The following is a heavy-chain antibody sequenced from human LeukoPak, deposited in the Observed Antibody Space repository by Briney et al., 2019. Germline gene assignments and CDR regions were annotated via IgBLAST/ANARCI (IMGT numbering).Heavy chain of an antibody. CDR3: ARDRGVGYSSSYQIDY. CDR1: GGIFSSYA. Sequence: GASVKVSCKASGGIFSSYAISWVRQAPGQGLEWMGRIIPIFGTANYAQKFQGRVTITTDESTSTAYMEPSSLRSEDTAVYYCARDRGVGYSSSYQIDYWGQGTLVTVSS. CDR2: IIPIFGTA. V-gene: IGHV1-69*05. J-gene: IGHJ4*02. D-gene: IGHD6-13*01.